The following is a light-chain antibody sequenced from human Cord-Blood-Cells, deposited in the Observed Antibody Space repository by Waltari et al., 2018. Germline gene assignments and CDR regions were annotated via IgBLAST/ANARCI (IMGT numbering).Light chain of an antibody. CDR2: KDS. CDR1: VLAKKKY. Sequence: SYELTQPSSVSVSPGQTARITCSGDVLAKKKYARWFQQKPGQAPVPVIYKDSERPPGTHERCHGSXXXXXXXXTISGAQVEDEADYYCYSAADNNWVFGGGTKLTVL. CDR3: YSAADNNWV. J-gene: IGLJ3*02. V-gene: IGLV3-27*01.